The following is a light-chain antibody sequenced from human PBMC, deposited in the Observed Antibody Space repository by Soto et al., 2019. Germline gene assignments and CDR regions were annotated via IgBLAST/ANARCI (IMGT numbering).Light chain of an antibody. J-gene: IGKJ1*01. CDR2: GSS. Sequence: DIVMTQSPATLSVSPGDRAILSCRASQLIGDNLAWYQQKSGQAPRLLIYGSSTRATSIPARFSGSRSGTEFTITISGLLSEDVAIYYCQQYNNWPPWTFGQGTRVDIK. V-gene: IGKV3-15*01. CDR3: QQYNNWPPWT. CDR1: QLIGDN.